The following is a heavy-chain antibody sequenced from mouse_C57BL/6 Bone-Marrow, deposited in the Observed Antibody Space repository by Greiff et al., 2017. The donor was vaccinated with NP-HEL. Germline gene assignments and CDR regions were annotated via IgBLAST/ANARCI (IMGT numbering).Heavy chain of an antibody. J-gene: IGHJ1*03. CDR3: VRAEPGEGYFDV. CDR1: GFTFNTYA. V-gene: IGHV10-3*01. CDR2: IRSKSSNYAT. Sequence: DAGGGLVQPKGSLKLSCAASGFTFNTYAMHWVRQAPGKGLAWVARIRSKSSNYATSYADSVKDRFTISRDDSQSMLFLQMNNLKTEDTAMYYCVRAEPGEGYFDVWGTGTTVTVSS.